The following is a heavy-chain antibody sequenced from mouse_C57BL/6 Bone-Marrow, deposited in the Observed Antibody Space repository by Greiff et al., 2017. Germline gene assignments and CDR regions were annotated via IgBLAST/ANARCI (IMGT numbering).Heavy chain of an antibody. J-gene: IGHJ3*01. V-gene: IGHV5-4*01. CDR3: ARVGWYEEGFAY. CDR2: ISDGGSYT. CDR1: GFSFSSYA. D-gene: IGHD2-14*01. Sequence: EVQLVESGGGLVKPGGSLKLSCAASGFSFSSYAMSWVRQTPEKRLEWVATISDGGSYTYYPDNVKGRFTISSAHAKNNLYLQMCQLKSKDTAMYYCARVGWYEEGFAYWGQGTLVTVSA.